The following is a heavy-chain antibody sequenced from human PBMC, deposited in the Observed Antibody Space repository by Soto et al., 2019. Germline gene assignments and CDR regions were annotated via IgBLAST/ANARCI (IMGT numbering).Heavy chain of an antibody. V-gene: IGHV1-3*04. J-gene: IGHJ3*02. CDR2: INTGNGNT. CDR3: ARCRDGNNFDAFAI. Sequence: ASVKVSCKASGYTFTTYAIHWVRQAPGQRLEWMGWINTGNGNTEYSQQFQGGVTITRDTSASTAYMELSSLRSADTAIYYCARCRDGNNFDAFAIRGQGTKVPVSS. CDR1: GYTFTTYA. D-gene: IGHD2-15*01.